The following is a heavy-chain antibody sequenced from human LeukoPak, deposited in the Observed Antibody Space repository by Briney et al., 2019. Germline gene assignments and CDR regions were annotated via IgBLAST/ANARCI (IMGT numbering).Heavy chain of an antibody. V-gene: IGHV3-66*04. CDR2: LYRDGSA. CDR1: GVSVRGNY. Sequence: TGGSLRLSCAASGVSVRGNYMSWVRQAPGKGLEWVSVLYRDGSAFYADSVKGRFTISKDSSKTSLQMSSLRAEDTAIYFCVKHSGGVYGNSDLWGQGTLVTVSS. CDR3: VKHSGGVYGNSDL. D-gene: IGHD1-1*01. J-gene: IGHJ5*02.